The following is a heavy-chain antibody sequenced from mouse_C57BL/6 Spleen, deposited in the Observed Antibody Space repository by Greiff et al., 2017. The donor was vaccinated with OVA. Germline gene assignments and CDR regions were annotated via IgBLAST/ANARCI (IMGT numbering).Heavy chain of an antibody. CDR2: IDPETGGT. D-gene: IGHD2-2*01. J-gene: IGHJ1*03. CDR3: TSSGYDANWYFDV. Sequence: VKLMESGAELVRPGASVTLSCKASGYTFTDYEMHWVKQTPVHGLEWIGAIDPETGGTAYNQKFKGKAILTADKSSSTAYMELRSLTSEDSAVYYCTSSGYDANWYFDVWGTGTTVTVSS. CDR1: GYTFTDYE. V-gene: IGHV1-15*01.